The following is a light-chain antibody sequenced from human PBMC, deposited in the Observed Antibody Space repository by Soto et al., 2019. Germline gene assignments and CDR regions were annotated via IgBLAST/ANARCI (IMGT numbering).Light chain of an antibody. CDR1: SXDVGGYNY. V-gene: IGLV2-14*01. Sequence: QSALTQPASVSGSPGQSITISCTGTSXDVGGYNYVSWYQQDPGKAPKLMIYEVSNRPSGVSNRFSGSKYGNTASLTISGLQAEDEADYYCSSYTSSNTRVLGTGTKVTVL. J-gene: IGLJ1*01. CDR3: SSYTSSNTRV. CDR2: EVS.